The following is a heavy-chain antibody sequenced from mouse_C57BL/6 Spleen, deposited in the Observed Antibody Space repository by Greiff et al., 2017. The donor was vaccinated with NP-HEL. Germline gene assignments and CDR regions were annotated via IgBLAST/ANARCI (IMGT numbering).Heavy chain of an antibody. D-gene: IGHD1-1*01. CDR3: ARRGSYYGSSYFAY. Sequence: QVQLKQSGPELVKPGASVKISCKASGYAFSSSWMNWVKQRPGKGLEWIGRIYPGDGDTNYNGKFKGKATLTADKSSSTAYMQLSSLTSEDSAVYFCARRGSYYGSSYFAYWGQGTLVTVSA. CDR2: IYPGDGDT. CDR1: GYAFSSSW. J-gene: IGHJ3*01. V-gene: IGHV1-82*01.